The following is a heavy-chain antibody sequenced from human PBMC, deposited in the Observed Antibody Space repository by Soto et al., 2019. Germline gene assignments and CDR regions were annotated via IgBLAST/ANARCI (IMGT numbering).Heavy chain of an antibody. Sequence: SETLSLTCAVSCYSISSGYYWGWIRQPPGKGLEWIGSIYHSGSTYYNPSLKSRVTISVDTSKNQFSLKLSSVTAADTAVYYCARDGDYYDSSGGIYYYYGMDVWGQGTTVTVSS. CDR3: ARDGDYYDSSGGIYYYYGMDV. J-gene: IGHJ6*02. D-gene: IGHD3-22*01. CDR1: CYSISSGYY. CDR2: IYHSGST. V-gene: IGHV4-38-2*02.